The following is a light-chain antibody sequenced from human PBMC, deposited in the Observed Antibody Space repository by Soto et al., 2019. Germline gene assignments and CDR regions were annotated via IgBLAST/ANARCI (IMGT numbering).Light chain of an antibody. CDR3: QQYDSSSPT. CDR2: DAS. J-gene: IGKJ2*01. Sequence: DIQMNQSPSTLSASVGDGVTITCRASQNISVWLAWYQQRPGKAPKCLIYDASSLETGVPSRFSGSGSGTEFTLTIRSLQPDDFATYYCQQYDSSSPTFGQGTKLEIK. CDR1: QNISVW. V-gene: IGKV1-5*01.